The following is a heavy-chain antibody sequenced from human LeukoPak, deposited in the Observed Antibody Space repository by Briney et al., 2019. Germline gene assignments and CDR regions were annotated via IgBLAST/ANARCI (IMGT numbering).Heavy chain of an antibody. CDR1: GYTFTSYY. CDR2: INPSGGST. CDR3: ARAERGDYYGSGSYYNAGDY. Sequence: ASVKVSCKASGYTFTSYYMHWVRQAPGQGLEWMGIINPSGGSTSYAQKFQGRVTMTRDTSTSTVYMELSSLRSEDTAVYYCARAERGDYYGSGSYYNAGDYWGQGTLVTVSS. V-gene: IGHV1-46*01. J-gene: IGHJ4*02. D-gene: IGHD3-10*01.